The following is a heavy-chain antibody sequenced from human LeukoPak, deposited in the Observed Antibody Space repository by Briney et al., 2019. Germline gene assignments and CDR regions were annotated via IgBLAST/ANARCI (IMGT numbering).Heavy chain of an antibody. V-gene: IGHV4-59*01. CDR1: GGSTTSYY. CDR3: ARDNYYDSSGYSRPLDY. D-gene: IGHD3-22*01. Sequence: PSETLSLTCTVSGGSTTSYYWSWLRQPPGKGLEWIGYIYYSGSTNYNPSLKSRVTISIDTSKNQFSLKLRSVTAADTAVYYCARDNYYDSSGYSRPLDYWGQGTLVTVSS. J-gene: IGHJ4*02. CDR2: IYYSGST.